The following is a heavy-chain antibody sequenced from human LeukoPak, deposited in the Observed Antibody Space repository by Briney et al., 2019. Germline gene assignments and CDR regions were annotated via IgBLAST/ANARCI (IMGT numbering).Heavy chain of an antibody. CDR3: ARGYNWKEEGRVWFDP. D-gene: IGHD1-20*01. Sequence: ASVKVSCKASGYTFTSYGISWVRQAPGQGLEWMGWISAYNGNTNYAQKPQGRVTMTTDTTTSTAYMELRSLRSDDTAGYYCARGYNWKEEGRVWFDPWGQGTLVTVSS. J-gene: IGHJ5*02. CDR2: ISAYNGNT. CDR1: GYTFTSYG. V-gene: IGHV1-18*01.